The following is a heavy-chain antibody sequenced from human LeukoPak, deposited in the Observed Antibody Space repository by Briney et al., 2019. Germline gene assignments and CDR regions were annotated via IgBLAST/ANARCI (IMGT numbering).Heavy chain of an antibody. CDR2: ISYDGSNK. D-gene: IGHD3-22*01. Sequence: GRSLRLSCAASGFTFSSYGMLWVRQAPGKGLEWVAVISYDGSNKYYADSVKGRFTISRDNSKNTLYLQMNSLRAEDTAVYYCAKDSYDSSGYLPYWGQGTLVTVSS. CDR1: GFTFSSYG. V-gene: IGHV3-30*18. CDR3: AKDSYDSSGYLPY. J-gene: IGHJ4*02.